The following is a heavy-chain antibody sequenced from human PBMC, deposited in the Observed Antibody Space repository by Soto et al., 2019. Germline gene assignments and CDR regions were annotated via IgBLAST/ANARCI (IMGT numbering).Heavy chain of an antibody. Sequence: EVQLVESGGGLVQPGGSLRLSCAASGFTFSSYWMSWVRQAPGKGLEWVANIKQDGSEKYYVDSVKGRFTISRDNAKNSLYLQMNSLRAEDTAVYYCARVRGYYDILTGYSPLDYWGQGTLVTVSS. D-gene: IGHD3-9*01. CDR2: IKQDGSEK. CDR1: GFTFSSYW. CDR3: ARVRGYYDILTGYSPLDY. J-gene: IGHJ4*02. V-gene: IGHV3-7*03.